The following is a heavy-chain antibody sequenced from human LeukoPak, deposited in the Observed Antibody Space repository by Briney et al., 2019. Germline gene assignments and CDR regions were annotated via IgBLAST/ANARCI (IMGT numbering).Heavy chain of an antibody. CDR1: GFTFSSYA. CDR2: ISYDGSNK. Sequence: GGSLRLSCAASGFTFSSYAMHWVRQAPGKGLEWVAVISYDGSNKYYADSVKGRFTISRDNSKNMLYLQMSSLRPDDTAVYYCAKDQTSPPYFLDYWGQGTPVTVSS. V-gene: IGHV3-30-3*02. J-gene: IGHJ4*02. CDR3: AKDQTSPPYFLDY.